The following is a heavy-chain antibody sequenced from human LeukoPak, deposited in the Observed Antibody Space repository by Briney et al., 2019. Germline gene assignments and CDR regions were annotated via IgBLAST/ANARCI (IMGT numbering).Heavy chain of an antibody. CDR3: DQRMLELLDRLGTLDY. Sequence: GGSLRLSCAASGFTFTNYGIHWVRQAPGKGLEWVAVISYDGSNKYYADSVKGRFTISRDNSKNTLYLQMNSLRAEDTAVYAKDQRMLELLDRLGTLDYWGQGTLVTVSP. CDR1: GFTFTNYG. V-gene: IGHV3-30*03. CDR2: ISYDGSNK. D-gene: IGHD1-7*01. J-gene: IGHJ4*02.